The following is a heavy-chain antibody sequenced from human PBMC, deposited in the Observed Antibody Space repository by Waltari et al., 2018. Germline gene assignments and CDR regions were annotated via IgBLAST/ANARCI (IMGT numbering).Heavy chain of an antibody. J-gene: IGHJ3*02. CDR2: IKSKTDGGTT. D-gene: IGHD3-3*02. CDR3: ATIHHLPFI. Sequence: EVQLVESGGGLVKPGESLRLSCGASGFTFSNAWMSWVRQAPGKGLEWDGRIKSKTDGGTTDYAAPVKGRFTISRDDSKNTVYLQMNSLKSEDTAVYYCATIHHLPFIWGQGTMVTVSS. V-gene: IGHV3-15*01. CDR1: GFTFSNAW.